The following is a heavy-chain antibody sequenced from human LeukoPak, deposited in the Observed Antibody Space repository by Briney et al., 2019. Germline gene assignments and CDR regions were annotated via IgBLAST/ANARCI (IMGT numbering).Heavy chain of an antibody. CDR3: TKGENGMDV. CDR2: IYSGGST. CDR1: GFTVSSNY. J-gene: IGHJ6*02. D-gene: IGHD1-26*01. V-gene: IGHV3-53*01. Sequence: GGSLRLSCAASGFTVSSNYMSWVRQAPGKGLEWVSVIYSGGSTYYADSVKGRFTISRDNAKNSVYLQMNSLRAEDTATYYCTKGENGMDVWGQGTTVTVSS.